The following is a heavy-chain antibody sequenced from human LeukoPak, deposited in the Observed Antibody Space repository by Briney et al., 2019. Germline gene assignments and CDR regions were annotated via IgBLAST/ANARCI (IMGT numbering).Heavy chain of an antibody. V-gene: IGHV4-59*01. CDR3: ARDRTPIDY. CDR2: IYYSGST. Sequence: SETLSLTCTVSGGSISSYYWSWIRQPPGKGLEWIGYIYYSGSTNYNPSLKSRVTISVDASKNQFSLKLSSVTAADTAVYYCARDRTPIDYWGQGTLVTVS. CDR1: GGSISSYY. J-gene: IGHJ4*02.